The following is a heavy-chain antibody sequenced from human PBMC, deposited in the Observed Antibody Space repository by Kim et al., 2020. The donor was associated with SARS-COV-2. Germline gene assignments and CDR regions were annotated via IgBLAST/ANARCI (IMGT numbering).Heavy chain of an antibody. CDR3: AKEGAATLFDP. V-gene: IGHV1-69*01. CDR2: A. J-gene: IGHJ5*02. Sequence: ASYAQKFEGRVKFTADESTSTAYMELNSLRSEDTAVYFCAKEGAATLFDPWGQGTLVTVSS. D-gene: IGHD1-26*01.